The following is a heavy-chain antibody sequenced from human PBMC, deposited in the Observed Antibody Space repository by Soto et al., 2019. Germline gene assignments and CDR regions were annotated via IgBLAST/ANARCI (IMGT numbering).Heavy chain of an antibody. Sequence: QIHLVQSGAEVKKPGASVRVSCKTSGYTFTNYGISWVRQAPGQGLEWMGLISVYNGDTNYAQNLQGRVTMTTDTSTSTAYLELRSLRSDDTAVYYCARTDKGDYVPPLDNWGQGPLVTVSS. J-gene: IGHJ4*02. CDR2: ISVYNGDT. V-gene: IGHV1-18*01. CDR3: ARTDKGDYVPPLDN. D-gene: IGHD4-17*01. CDR1: GYTFTNYG.